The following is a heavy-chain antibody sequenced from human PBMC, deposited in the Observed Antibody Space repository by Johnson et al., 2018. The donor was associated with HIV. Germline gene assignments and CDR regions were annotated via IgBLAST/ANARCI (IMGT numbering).Heavy chain of an antibody. CDR2: IKSKTDGGTT. Sequence: VQLVESGGGLVKPGGSQRLSCAASGFIFSDYYMTWIRQAPGKGLEWVGRIKSKTDGGTTDYAAPVKGRFTISRDDSKNTLYLQMNSLKTEDTAVYYCTTDQVGRNYGGKYHIWGQGTVVTVSS. CDR3: TTDQVGRNYGGKYHI. D-gene: IGHD1-7*01. CDR1: GFIFSDYY. V-gene: IGHV3-15*01. J-gene: IGHJ3*02.